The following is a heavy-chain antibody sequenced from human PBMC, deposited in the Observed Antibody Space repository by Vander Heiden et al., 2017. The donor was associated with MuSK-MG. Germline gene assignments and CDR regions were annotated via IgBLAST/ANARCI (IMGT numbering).Heavy chain of an antibody. D-gene: IGHD1-7*01. J-gene: IGHJ4*02. V-gene: IGHV4-38-2*01. CDR2: IYHGGDT. Sequence: AVSGYSINSGYYWGWIRQSPGKGLEWIGSIYHGGDTVYNPSLKSRISMSMDTSKNQFSLNLMSVTAADTAVYYCARASWNYGIDYWGQGSLVTVSS. CDR1: GYSINSGYY. CDR3: ARASWNYGIDY.